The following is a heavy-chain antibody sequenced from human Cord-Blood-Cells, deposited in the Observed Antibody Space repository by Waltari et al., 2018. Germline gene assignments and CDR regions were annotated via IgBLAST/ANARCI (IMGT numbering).Heavy chain of an antibody. CDR1: GFTFSSYE. CDR3: AGGYSGYDYYYYGMDV. D-gene: IGHD5-12*01. V-gene: IGHV3-48*03. J-gene: IGHJ6*02. Sequence: EVQLVESGGGLVQPGGSLRLSCAASGFTFSSYEMNWVRQAPGKGLEWVSYISRSGSTIYYADSVKGRFTISRDNAKNSLYLQMNSLRAEDTAVYYCAGGYSGYDYYYYGMDVWGQGTTVTVSS. CDR2: ISRSGSTI.